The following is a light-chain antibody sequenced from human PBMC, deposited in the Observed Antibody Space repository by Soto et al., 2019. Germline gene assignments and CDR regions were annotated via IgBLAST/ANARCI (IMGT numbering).Light chain of an antibody. CDR1: QTISSW. J-gene: IGKJ4*01. Sequence: DIQMTQSPSTLSASVRDRVTTTCRASQTISSWLAWFQQRPGRAPRLLIYDTSNLQIGVPSRFSASGSGTYFTLTISSLRPEDGATYYCQAYGGIPAFGGGTKVDIK. CDR2: DTS. CDR3: QAYGGIPA. V-gene: IGKV1-5*01.